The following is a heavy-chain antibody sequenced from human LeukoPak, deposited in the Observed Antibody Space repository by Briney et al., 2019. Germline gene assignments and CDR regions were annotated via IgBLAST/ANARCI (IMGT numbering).Heavy chain of an antibody. CDR3: TKGLWAGVSAARD. CDR1: GFSFSDYA. Sequence: GGSLRLSCATSGFSFSDYAMGWVRQAPGKGLEWVSGIYTGGDTYYADSVKDRFTISRDNSKNTLYLQMNSLRAEDTAVYYCTKGLWAGVSAARDWGQGTLATVSS. J-gene: IGHJ4*02. V-gene: IGHV3-66*01. CDR2: IYTGGDT. D-gene: IGHD3-10*01.